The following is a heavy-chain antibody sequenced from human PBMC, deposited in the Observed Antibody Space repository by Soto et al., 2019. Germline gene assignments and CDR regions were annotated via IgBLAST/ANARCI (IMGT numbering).Heavy chain of an antibody. Sequence: GGSLRLSCAASGFTFSSYWMHWVRQAPGKGLVWVSRINSDGSSTSYADSVKGRSTISRDNAKNTLYLQMNSLRAEDTAVYYCARVLVSTSSRRPSAVFDPWGQGTLVNVSS. V-gene: IGHV3-74*01. CDR1: GFTFSSYW. CDR3: ARVLVSTSSRRPSAVFDP. D-gene: IGHD2-2*01. J-gene: IGHJ5*02. CDR2: INSDGSST.